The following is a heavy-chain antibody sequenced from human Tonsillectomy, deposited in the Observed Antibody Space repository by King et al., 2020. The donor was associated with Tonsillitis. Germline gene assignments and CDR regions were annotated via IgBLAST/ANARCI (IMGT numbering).Heavy chain of an antibody. J-gene: IGHJ6*02. CDR1: GFTVSNNY. V-gene: IGHV3-53*04. CDR2: IYNGGST. CDR3: ASGAAYYYYGMDV. Sequence: VQLVQSGGGLVQPGGSLRLSCAASGFTVSNNYMSWVRQAPGKGLEWVSVIYNGGSTYYADSVKGRFTIPRHNSKNTLYLQMNSRRAEDTAVYYCASGAAYYYYGMDVWGQGTTVTVSS. D-gene: IGHD1-26*01.